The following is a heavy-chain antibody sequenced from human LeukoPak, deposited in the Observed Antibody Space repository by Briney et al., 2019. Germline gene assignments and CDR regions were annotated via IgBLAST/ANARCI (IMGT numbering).Heavy chain of an antibody. CDR2: ISGRSRTA. CDR1: LLTFISHD. CDR3: TKVTWGYGGPFYI. J-gene: IGHJ3*02. D-gene: IGHD3-16*01. V-gene: IGHV3-23*01. Sequence: GALRHSCAASLLTFISHDMSWVGPAPGKGVAWVSSISGRSRTAYYADTLKGGFTISRDKSMKTLYLQINRLRADETPLYYFTKVTWGYGGPFYIWGQGTMVNVSS.